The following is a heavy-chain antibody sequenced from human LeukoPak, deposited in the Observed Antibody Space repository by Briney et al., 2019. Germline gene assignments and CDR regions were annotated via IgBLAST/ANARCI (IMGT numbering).Heavy chain of an antibody. CDR2: INHSGST. CDR3: ARERVGNWNYDPATAFDI. CDR1: GGSFSGYY. Sequence: PSETLSLTCAVYGGSFSGYYWSWIRQPPGKGLEWIGEINHSGSTNYNPSLKSRVTISVDTSKNQFSLKLSSVTAADTAVYYCARERVGNWNYDPATAFDIWGQGTMVTVSS. D-gene: IGHD1-7*01. J-gene: IGHJ3*02. V-gene: IGHV4-34*01.